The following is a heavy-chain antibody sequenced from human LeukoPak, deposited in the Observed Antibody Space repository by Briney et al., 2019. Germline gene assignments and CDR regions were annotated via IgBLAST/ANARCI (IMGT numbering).Heavy chain of an antibody. V-gene: IGHV3-7*03. CDR1: GFTFSNYW. CDR2: IKQDGYEK. CDR3: ARVYSSSSGKNAFDI. J-gene: IGHJ3*02. D-gene: IGHD6-6*01. Sequence: GGPLRLSCAVSGFTFSNYWMSWVRQAPGKGLEWVANIKQDGYEKYYVDSVKGRFTISRDNAENSLYLQMDSLRAEDTAVFYCARVYSSSSGKNAFDIWGQGTVVIVSS.